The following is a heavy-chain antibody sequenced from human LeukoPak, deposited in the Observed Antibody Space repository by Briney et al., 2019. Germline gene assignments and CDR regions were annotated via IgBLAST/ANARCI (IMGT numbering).Heavy chain of an antibody. CDR2: IYYSGST. V-gene: IGHV4-39*01. CDR3: ARRSLNSDH. J-gene: IGHJ4*02. Sequence: SETLSLTCTVSGGSISSSSYYWGWIRQPPGKGLEWIGSIYYSGSTYYNPSLKSRVTISVDTSKNQFSLKLSSVTAADTAVYYCARRSLNSDHWGQGTLVTVSS. CDR1: GGSISSSSYY.